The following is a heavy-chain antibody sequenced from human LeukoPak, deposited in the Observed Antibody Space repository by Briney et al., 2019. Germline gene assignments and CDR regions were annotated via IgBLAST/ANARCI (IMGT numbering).Heavy chain of an antibody. V-gene: IGHV4-4*02. J-gene: IGHJ5*02. D-gene: IGHD3-10*01. CDR2: IYHSGST. CDR1: GGSISSSNW. CDR3: ARGNLGFGSGSYYWFDP. Sequence: PSETLSLTCAVSGGSISSSNWWSWVRQPPGKGLGWIGEIYHSGSTNYNPSLKSRVTISLDTSKNHFSLKLRSVTAADTALYYCARGNLGFGSGSYYWFDPWGQGTLVTVSS.